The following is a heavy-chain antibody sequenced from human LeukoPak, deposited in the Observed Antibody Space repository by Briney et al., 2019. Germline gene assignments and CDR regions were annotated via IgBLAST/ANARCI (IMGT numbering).Heavy chain of an antibody. CDR1: GFTFSSYE. CDR3: ATIAAAGTEEVDY. D-gene: IGHD6-13*01. CDR2: ISSSGSTI. Sequence: GGSLRLSCAASGFTFSSYEMNWVRQAPGKGLEWVSYISSSGSTIYYADSVKGRFTISRDNAKNSLYLQMNSLRAEDTAVYYCATIAAAGTEEVDYWGQGTLVTVSS. V-gene: IGHV3-48*03. J-gene: IGHJ4*02.